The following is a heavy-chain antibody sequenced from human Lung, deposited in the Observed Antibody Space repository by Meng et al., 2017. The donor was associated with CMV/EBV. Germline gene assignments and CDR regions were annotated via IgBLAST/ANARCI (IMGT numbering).Heavy chain of an antibody. Sequence: TXSLTXXVSGGSISGYYWSWIRQPPGKGLEWIGYIYYTGSTNYNPSLKSRVIISLDTSKNQFSLKLRSVTAADTAVYYCARATGGNGLVAYYYYGLDVWGQGXTVTVSS. D-gene: IGHD5-12*01. J-gene: IGHJ6*02. V-gene: IGHV4-59*01. CDR1: GGSISGYY. CDR3: ARATGGNGLVAYYYYGLDV. CDR2: IYYTGST.